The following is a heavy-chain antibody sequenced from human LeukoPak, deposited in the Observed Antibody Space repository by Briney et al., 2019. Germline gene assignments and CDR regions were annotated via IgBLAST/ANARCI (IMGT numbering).Heavy chain of an antibody. D-gene: IGHD3-22*01. CDR1: GFTFSGYA. Sequence: PGGSLRLSCAASGFTFSGYAMSWVRQAPGKGLEWVSAISGSGGSTYYADSVKGRFTISRDNSKNTLYLQMNSLRAEDTAVYYCAKVTTYYYDSSGPDYWGQGTLVTVSS. CDR2: ISGSGGST. CDR3: AKVTTYYYDSSGPDY. V-gene: IGHV3-23*01. J-gene: IGHJ4*02.